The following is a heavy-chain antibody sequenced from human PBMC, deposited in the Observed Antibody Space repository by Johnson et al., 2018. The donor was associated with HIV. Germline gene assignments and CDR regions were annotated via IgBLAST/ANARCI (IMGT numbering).Heavy chain of an antibody. CDR2: ISSSGSTM. J-gene: IGHJ3*02. D-gene: IGHD2-2*01. Sequence: QVQLVESGGGLVKPGGSLRLSCAAPGLTFSDYYMTWIRQAPGKGLEWVSYISSSGSTMYYADSVKGRFIISRDNAKNSLYLQMNSLRAEDTAVYYCARNGLIPAAKGVAFDIWGHGTTVTVSS. V-gene: IGHV3-11*01. CDR1: GLTFSDYY. CDR3: ARNGLIPAAKGVAFDI.